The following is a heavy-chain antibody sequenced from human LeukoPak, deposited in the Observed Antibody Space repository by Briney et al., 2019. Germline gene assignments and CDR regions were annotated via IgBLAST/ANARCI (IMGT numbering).Heavy chain of an antibody. CDR1: GYTFTSYY. J-gene: IGHJ4*02. CDR3: ARDISGSYLQ. V-gene: IGHV1-46*01. Sequence: ASVKVSCKASGYTFTSYYMHWVRQAPGQGLEWMGIINPSGGTTSSAQKFQGRVTMTRDMSASTVYMELSSLRSEDTAVYYCARDISGSYLQWGQGTLVTVSS. CDR2: INPSGGTT. D-gene: IGHD1-26*01.